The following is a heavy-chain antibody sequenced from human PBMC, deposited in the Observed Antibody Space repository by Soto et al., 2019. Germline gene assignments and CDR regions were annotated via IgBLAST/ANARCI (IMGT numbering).Heavy chain of an antibody. CDR2: IIPIFGTA. CDR1: GGTFSSYA. Sequence: ASVKVSCKASGGTFSSYASSWVRQAPGQGLEWMGGIIPIFGTANYAQKFQGRVTITADESTSTAYMELSSLRSEDTAVYYCARGDYGDYVFDPWGQGTLVTVSS. V-gene: IGHV1-69*13. CDR3: ARGDYGDYVFDP. J-gene: IGHJ5*02. D-gene: IGHD4-17*01.